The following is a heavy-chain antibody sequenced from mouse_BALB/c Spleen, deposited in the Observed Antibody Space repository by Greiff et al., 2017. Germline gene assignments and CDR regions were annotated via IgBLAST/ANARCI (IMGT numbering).Heavy chain of an antibody. V-gene: IGHV7-3*02. Sequence: EVKLQESGGGLVQPGGSLRLSCATSGFTFTDYYMSWVRQPPGKALEWLGFIRNKANGYTTEYSASVKGRFTISRDNSQSILYLQMNTLRAEDSATYYCARAPYYDYGADYWGQGTTLTVSS. D-gene: IGHD2-4*01. J-gene: IGHJ2*01. CDR3: ARAPYYDYGADY. CDR1: GFTFTDYY. CDR2: IRNKANGYTT.